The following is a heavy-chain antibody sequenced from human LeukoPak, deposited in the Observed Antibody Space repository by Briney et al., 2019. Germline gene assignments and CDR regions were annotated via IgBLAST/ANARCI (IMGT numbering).Heavy chain of an antibody. CDR2: ISGTGGRI. Sequence: GGSLRLSCAASGFTFSSYAMSWVRQAPGKGLEWVSAISGTGGRIYYADSVKGRFTISRDNSKNTLYLQMNSLRAEDTAVYYCARGASNRFDYWGQGTLVTVSS. CDR3: ARGASNRFDY. CDR1: GFTFSSYA. V-gene: IGHV3-23*01. J-gene: IGHJ4*02. D-gene: IGHD1-14*01.